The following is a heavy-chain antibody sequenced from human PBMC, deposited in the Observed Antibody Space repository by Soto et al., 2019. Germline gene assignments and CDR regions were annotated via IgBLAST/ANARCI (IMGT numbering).Heavy chain of an antibody. Sequence: PSETLSLMCTVSGGSISSSSYYWGWIRQPPGKGLEWIGSIYYSGSTYYNPSLKSRVTISVDTSKNQFSLKLSSVTAADTAVYYCARLIFGSPRWLDPWGPGTMVTVYS. CDR2: IYYSGST. J-gene: IGHJ5*02. V-gene: IGHV4-39*01. CDR1: GGSISSSSYY. D-gene: IGHD3-10*02. CDR3: ARLIFGSPRWLDP.